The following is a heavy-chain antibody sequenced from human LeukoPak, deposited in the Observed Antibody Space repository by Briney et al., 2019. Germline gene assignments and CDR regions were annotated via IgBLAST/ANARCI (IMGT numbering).Heavy chain of an antibody. D-gene: IGHD3-10*01. V-gene: IGHV4-61*01. CDR2: IYYSGST. J-gene: IGHJ4*02. Sequence: SETLSLTCTVSGGSVSSGSYYWSWIRQPPGKGLEWIGYIYYSGSTNYNPSLKSRVTISVDTSKNQFSLKLSSVTAADTAVYYCASANYGSGSYYIDYWGQGTLVTVPS. CDR3: ASANYGSGSYYIDY. CDR1: GGSVSSGSYY.